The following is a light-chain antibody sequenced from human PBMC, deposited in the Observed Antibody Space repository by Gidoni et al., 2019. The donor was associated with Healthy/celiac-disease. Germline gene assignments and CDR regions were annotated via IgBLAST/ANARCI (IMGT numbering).Light chain of an antibody. CDR3: QQSYSTPQT. J-gene: IGKJ1*01. Sequence: IQMTQSPSSLSASVGDRVTITCRASQRISSYLNWYQQKPGKAPKLLIYAASSLQSGVPSRFSGSGSGTDVTLTISSLQPEEFATYYCQQSYSTPQTFGQGTKVEIK. V-gene: IGKV1-39*01. CDR1: QRISSY. CDR2: AAS.